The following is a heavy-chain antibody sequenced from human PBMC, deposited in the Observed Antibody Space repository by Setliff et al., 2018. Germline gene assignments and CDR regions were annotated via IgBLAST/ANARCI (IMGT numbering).Heavy chain of an antibody. CDR2: INHSGST. CDR1: GYSISSGYY. J-gene: IGHJ4*02. CDR3: ARGGYIRGPPVYYFDY. D-gene: IGHD5-12*01. V-gene: IGHV4-34*01. Sequence: SETLSLTCAVSGYSISSGYYWSWIRQPPGKGLEWIGEINHSGSTNYNPSLKSRVTISVDTSKNQFSLKLSSVTAADTAVYYCARGGYIRGPPVYYFDYWGQGTLVTVSS.